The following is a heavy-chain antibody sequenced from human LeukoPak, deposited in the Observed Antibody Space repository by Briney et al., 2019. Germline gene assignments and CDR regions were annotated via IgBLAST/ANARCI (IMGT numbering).Heavy chain of an antibody. Sequence: ASVKVSCKASGYTFTSYGISWVRQAPGQGLEWMGWISAYNGNTNYAQKLQGRVAMTTDTSTSTAYMELRSLRSDDTAVYYCARDGDDFWSGYPDYWGQGTLVTVSS. CDR2: ISAYNGNT. J-gene: IGHJ4*02. CDR1: GYTFTSYG. D-gene: IGHD3-3*01. CDR3: ARDGDDFWSGYPDY. V-gene: IGHV1-18*01.